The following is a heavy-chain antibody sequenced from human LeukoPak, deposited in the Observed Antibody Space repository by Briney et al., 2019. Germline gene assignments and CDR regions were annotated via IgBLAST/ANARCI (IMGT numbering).Heavy chain of an antibody. J-gene: IGHJ6*02. CDR3: AKFLTMIVVVKTSYYYYGMDV. CDR2: ISGSGGST. CDR1: GFTFSSYA. D-gene: IGHD3-22*01. Sequence: PGGSLRLSCAASGFTFSSYAMSWVRQAPGKGLEWVSAISGSGGSTYYAGSVKGRFTISRDNSKNTLYLQMNSLRAEDTAVYYCAKFLTMIVVVKTSYYYYGMDVWGQGTTVTVSS. V-gene: IGHV3-23*01.